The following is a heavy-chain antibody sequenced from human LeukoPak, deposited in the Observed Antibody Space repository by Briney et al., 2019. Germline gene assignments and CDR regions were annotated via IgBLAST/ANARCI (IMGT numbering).Heavy chain of an antibody. CDR3: ASIVITMVRGVSN. V-gene: IGHV4-30-4*01. J-gene: IGHJ4*02. CDR2: IYYSGST. Sequence: SETLSLTSTVSGGSISSGDYYWSWIRQPPGKGLEWIGYIYYSGSTYYNPSLKSRVTISVDTSKNQFSLKLSSVTAADTAVYYCASIVITMVRGVSNWGQGTLVTVSS. CDR1: GGSISSGDYY. D-gene: IGHD3-10*01.